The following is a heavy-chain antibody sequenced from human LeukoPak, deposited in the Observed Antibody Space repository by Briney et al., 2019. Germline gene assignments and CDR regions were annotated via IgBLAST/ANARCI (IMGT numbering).Heavy chain of an antibody. CDR3: ASEGNYDSSGYSRYNYYYMDV. D-gene: IGHD3-22*01. V-gene: IGHV1-69*05. CDR2: VIPAFGTA. Sequence: SVKVSCKGSGGTFSSYSISWVRQAPGQGLEWMGGVIPAFGTAHYAQKFQGRVTFTTDESTTTAYMELRSLRSEDTAVYYCASEGNYDSSGYSRYNYYYMDVWGKGAAVTVSS. CDR1: GGTFSSYS. J-gene: IGHJ6*03.